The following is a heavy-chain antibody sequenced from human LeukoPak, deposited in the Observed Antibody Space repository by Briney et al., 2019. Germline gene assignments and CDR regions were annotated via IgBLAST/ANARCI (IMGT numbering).Heavy chain of an antibody. V-gene: IGHV2-5*01. D-gene: IGHD3-3*01. CDR2: IYWNDDK. CDR3: AHSFPPEFWSGYYDDDYFDY. CDR1: GFSLSTSGVG. Sequence: SGPTLVKPTQTLTLTCTFSGFSLSTSGVGVGWIRQPPGKALEWLALIYWNDDKRYSPSPKSRLTITKDTSKNQVVLTMTNMDPVDTATYYCAHSFPPEFWSGYYDDDYFDYWGQGTLVTVSS. J-gene: IGHJ4*02.